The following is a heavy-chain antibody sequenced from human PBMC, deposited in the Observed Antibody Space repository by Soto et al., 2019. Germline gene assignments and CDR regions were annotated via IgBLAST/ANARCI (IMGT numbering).Heavy chain of an antibody. J-gene: IGHJ4*02. CDR1: GFTFSSYW. D-gene: IGHD5-18*01. V-gene: IGHV3-74*01. CDR3: ATNRGYTYGYDY. Sequence: GGSLRLSCAASGFTFSSYWMHWVRQAPGKGLVWVSRINTDGSSTSYADSVKGRFTISRDNAKNTLYLQMNSLRAEDTAVYYCATNRGYTYGYDYWGQGTLVTVSS. CDR2: INTDGSST.